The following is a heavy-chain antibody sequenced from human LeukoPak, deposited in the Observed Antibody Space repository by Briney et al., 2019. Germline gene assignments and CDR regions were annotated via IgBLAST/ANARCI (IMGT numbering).Heavy chain of an antibody. D-gene: IGHD2-2*01. CDR3: ARAHDCSSTSCPELRNYYYYYYMDV. V-gene: IGHV1-69*13. CDR1: GGTFSSYA. CDR2: IIPIFGTA. Sequence: ASVKVSCKASGGTFSSYAISWVRQAPGQGLEWMGGIIPIFGTANYAQKFQGRVTITADESTSTAYMELSSLRSEDTAVYYCARAHDCSSTSCPELRNYYYYYYMDVWGKGTTVTVSS. J-gene: IGHJ6*03.